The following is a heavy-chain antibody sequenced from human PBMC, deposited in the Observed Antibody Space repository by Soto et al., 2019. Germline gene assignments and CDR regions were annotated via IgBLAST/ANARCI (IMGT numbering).Heavy chain of an antibody. CDR3: ARVSRRANDSVKDFDI. V-gene: IGHV1-8*01. CDR2: MNPRNGDA. D-gene: IGHD2-21*02. CDR1: GYTFSTYD. J-gene: IGHJ4*02. Sequence: ASVKVSCKASGYTFSTYDINWVRQAAGQGLEWMGWMNPRNGDAGYAQRFQGRIIMSWDTSINTAYMELRSLRSEDTALYYCARVSRRANDSVKDFDIWGQGALVTVSS.